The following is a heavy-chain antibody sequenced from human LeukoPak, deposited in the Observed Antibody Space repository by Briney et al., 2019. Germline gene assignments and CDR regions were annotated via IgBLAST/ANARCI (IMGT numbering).Heavy chain of an antibody. Sequence: PSQTLSLTCAVSGGSISSGGYSWSWIRQPPGKGLEWIGYIYHSGSTYYNPSLKSRVTISVDRSKNQFSLKLSSVTPEDTAVYYCARAIADYVWGSYRLFDYWGQGTLVTVSS. D-gene: IGHD3-16*02. CDR1: GGSISSGGYS. CDR3: ARAIADYVWGSYRLFDY. V-gene: IGHV4-30-2*01. J-gene: IGHJ4*02. CDR2: IYHSGST.